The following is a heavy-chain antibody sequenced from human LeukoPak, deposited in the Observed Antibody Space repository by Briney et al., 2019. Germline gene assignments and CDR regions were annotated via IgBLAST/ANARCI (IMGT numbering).Heavy chain of an antibody. CDR3: ARDGYCNGGRCSNDYYYGMDV. D-gene: IGHD2-15*01. Sequence: PGGSLRLSCAASGFTFSRYSMNWVRQAPGKGLEWLSYMGSSDTTRYYADSVKGRFTISRDNAENSLYLQINSLRAEDTAVYYCARDGYCNGGRCSNDYYYGMDVWGQGTTVTVSS. CDR2: MGSSDTTR. CDR1: GFTFSRYS. J-gene: IGHJ6*02. V-gene: IGHV3-48*04.